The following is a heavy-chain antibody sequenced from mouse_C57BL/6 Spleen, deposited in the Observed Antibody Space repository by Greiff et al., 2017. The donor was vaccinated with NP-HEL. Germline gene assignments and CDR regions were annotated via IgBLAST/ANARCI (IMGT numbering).Heavy chain of an antibody. D-gene: IGHD1-1*01. CDR1: GYTFTSYW. CDR3: ARYYCSFYWYFDV. V-gene: IGHV1-69*01. CDR2: IDPSDSYT. Sequence: QVQLQQPGAELVMPGASVKLSCKASGYTFTSYWMHWVKQRPGQGLEWIGEIDPSDSYTNYNQKFKGKSTLTVDKSSSTAYMQLSSLTSEDSAVYYCARYYCSFYWYFDVWGTGTTVTVSS. J-gene: IGHJ1*03.